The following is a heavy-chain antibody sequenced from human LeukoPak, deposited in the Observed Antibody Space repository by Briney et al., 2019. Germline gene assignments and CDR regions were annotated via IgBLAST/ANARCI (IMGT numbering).Heavy chain of an antibody. J-gene: IGHJ4*02. D-gene: IGHD2-15*01. CDR1: GYSFTSYW. CDR3: ARIYCSGGSRYFSPDY. CDR2: IYPGDSDT. V-gene: IGHV5-51*01. Sequence: GESLKISCKGSGYSFTSYWIVWVRQMPGKGLEWMGIIYPGDSDTRYSPSFQGQVTISADKSISTAYLQWSSLKASDTAMYYCARIYCSGGSRYFSPDYWGQGTLVTVSS.